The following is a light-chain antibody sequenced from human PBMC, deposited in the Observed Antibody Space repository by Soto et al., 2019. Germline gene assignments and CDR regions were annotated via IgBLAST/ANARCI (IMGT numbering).Light chain of an antibody. CDR2: STS. J-gene: IGLJ3*02. CDR1: TGAVTSGYY. CDR3: LLYYGGAQV. Sequence: QAVVTQEPSLTVSPGGTVTLTCASSTGAVTSGYYPNWFQQKPGQAPRALIYSTSNQHSWTPARFSGSLLGGKAALTLSGVQPEDEDEYYCLLYYGGAQVFGGGTKLTVL. V-gene: IGLV7-43*01.